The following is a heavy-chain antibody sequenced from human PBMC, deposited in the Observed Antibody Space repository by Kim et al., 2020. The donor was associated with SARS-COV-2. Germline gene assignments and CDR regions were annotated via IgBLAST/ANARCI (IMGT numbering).Heavy chain of an antibody. CDR3: ETLSRINSFES. CDR2: IKTDGGAT. V-gene: IGHV3-7*01. CDR1: GSTLSVYW. J-gene: IGHJ4*01. Sequence: GGSLRLSCAASGSTLSVYWMTWVRQAPGKGLEWVANIKTDGGATYKVDSVKDRVTISRDNAKKSLYLQMKSLSLEDTAVYDCETLSRINSFESCGHGTLV. D-gene: IGHD1-20*01.